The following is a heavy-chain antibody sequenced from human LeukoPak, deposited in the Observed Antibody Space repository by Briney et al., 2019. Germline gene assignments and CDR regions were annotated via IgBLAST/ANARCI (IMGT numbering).Heavy chain of an antibody. CDR3: ARGRYSGYVGY. CDR1: GGSISSSSYY. Sequence: NPSETLSFTCTVSGGSISSSSYYWGWIRQPPGKGLEWIGSIYYSGSTYYNPSLKSRVTISVDTSKNQFSLKLSSVTAADTAVCYCARGRYSGYVGYWGQGTLVTVSS. CDR2: IYYSGST. J-gene: IGHJ4*02. V-gene: IGHV4-39*07. D-gene: IGHD5-12*01.